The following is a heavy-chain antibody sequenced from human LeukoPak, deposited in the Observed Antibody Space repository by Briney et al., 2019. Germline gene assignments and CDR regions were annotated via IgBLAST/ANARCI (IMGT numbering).Heavy chain of an antibody. Sequence: ASVKASCKASGYTSTGYYMNWVRQAPGQGLEWLGRINPNTGGTNYAQNFQGRVTMTRDTSISTAYMELSRLRSDDTAVYYCARVGDGLNDAFDIWGQGTMVTVSS. J-gene: IGHJ3*02. CDR2: INPNTGGT. CDR3: ARVGDGLNDAFDI. D-gene: IGHD5-24*01. V-gene: IGHV1-2*06. CDR1: GYTSTGYY.